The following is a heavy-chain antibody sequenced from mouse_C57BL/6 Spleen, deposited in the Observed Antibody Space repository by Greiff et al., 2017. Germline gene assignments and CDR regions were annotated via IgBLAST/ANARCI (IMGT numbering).Heavy chain of an antibody. CDR2: IDPEDGET. CDR1: GFNIKDYY. CDR3: ASGGWLLSWFAY. V-gene: IGHV14-2*01. J-gene: IGHJ3*01. Sequence: EVQLQQSGAELVKPGASVKLSCTASGFNIKDYYMHWVKQRTEQGLEWIGRIDPEDGETKYAPKFPGKATITADTSSNTAYLQLSSLTSEDTAVYYCASGGWLLSWFAYWGQGTLVTVSA. D-gene: IGHD2-3*01.